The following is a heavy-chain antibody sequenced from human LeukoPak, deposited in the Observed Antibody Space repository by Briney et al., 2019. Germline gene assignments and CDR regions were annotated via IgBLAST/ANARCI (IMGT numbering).Heavy chain of an antibody. CDR2: LFSGGDT. Sequence: GGSLRLSCAASGFGFSRYYMSWVRQAPGKGLEWVSVLFSGGDTYYADSVKDRFSISRDSSRETLFLQMNSLRADDTAVYYCARQGYDSGFDYWGHGTKVTVSS. CDR1: GFGFSRYY. J-gene: IGHJ4*01. D-gene: IGHD3-16*01. V-gene: IGHV3-66*04. CDR3: ARQGYDSGFDY.